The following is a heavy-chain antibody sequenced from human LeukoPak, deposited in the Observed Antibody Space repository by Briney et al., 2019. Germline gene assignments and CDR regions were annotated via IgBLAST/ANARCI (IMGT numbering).Heavy chain of an antibody. Sequence: GEALKISCQGSGYSFTSYWIGWVRQMTGKGLGWMGIIYPGDSDTRYSPSFQGQVTISADKSISTAYLQWSSLKASDTAMYYCAFGSGSYYLAFDYWGQGTLVTVSS. CDR2: IYPGDSDT. V-gene: IGHV5-51*01. D-gene: IGHD3-10*01. CDR3: AFGSGSYYLAFDY. CDR1: GYSFTSYW. J-gene: IGHJ4*02.